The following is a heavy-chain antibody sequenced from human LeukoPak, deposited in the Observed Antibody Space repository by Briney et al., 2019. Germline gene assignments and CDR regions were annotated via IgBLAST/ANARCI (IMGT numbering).Heavy chain of an antibody. Sequence: PGGSLRLSCAASGFTVSSNYMTWVCQAPGRWLQWVSLIYSAGSTYYADSVKGRFTISRDNSKNTLFLQMNSLRAEDTAVYYCARGYCTNGVCFDSWGQGTLVTVSS. CDR1: GFTVSSNY. J-gene: IGHJ4*02. V-gene: IGHV3-53*01. CDR3: ARGYCTNGVCFDS. CDR2: IYSAGST. D-gene: IGHD2-8*01.